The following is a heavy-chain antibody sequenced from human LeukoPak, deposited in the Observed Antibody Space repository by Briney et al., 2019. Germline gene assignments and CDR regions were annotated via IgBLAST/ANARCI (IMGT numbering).Heavy chain of an antibody. Sequence: GRSLSLSCAASGFTFSDSGMHWVRHAPGKGLEWVAIISFDGSRRFYADSVRGRFTVSRDNSKNTLFLQMDSLSADDTGVYYCAKEGTDYGDYPYYFDYWGQGTLVTVSS. CDR2: ISFDGSRR. V-gene: IGHV3-30*18. J-gene: IGHJ4*02. CDR1: GFTFSDSG. D-gene: IGHD4-17*01. CDR3: AKEGTDYGDYPYYFDY.